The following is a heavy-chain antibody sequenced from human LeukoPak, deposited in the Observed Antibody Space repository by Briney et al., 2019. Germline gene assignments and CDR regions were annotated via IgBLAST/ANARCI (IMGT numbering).Heavy chain of an antibody. Sequence: PAGSLTLSWAVSAFSFSTFSMSWVRPPPGKGLEWVSTISTGDNTYYPGSVKGRFIISRASSKNTLYLHMNRLRAEDTAVYYCAQDPRRDYESDYWGEGTLVTVSS. J-gene: IGHJ4*02. D-gene: IGHD4-17*01. CDR1: AFSFSTFS. CDR2: ISTGDNT. V-gene: IGHV3-23*01. CDR3: AQDPRRDYESDY.